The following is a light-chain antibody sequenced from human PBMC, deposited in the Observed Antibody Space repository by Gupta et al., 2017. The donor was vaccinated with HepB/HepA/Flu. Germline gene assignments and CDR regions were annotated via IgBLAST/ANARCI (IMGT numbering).Light chain of an antibody. Sequence: EIVLTQSPGTLSLSPGKRATLSCRASLSVSSNYLAWYQQKPGRAPRLLIFGASRRATGIPDRFSGSGSGTDFTLTINILDPEDFAVYYCQQEGSLPYTFGPGTRVDIK. V-gene: IGKV3-20*01. J-gene: IGKJ3*01. CDR1: LSVSSNY. CDR2: GAS. CDR3: QQEGSLPYT.